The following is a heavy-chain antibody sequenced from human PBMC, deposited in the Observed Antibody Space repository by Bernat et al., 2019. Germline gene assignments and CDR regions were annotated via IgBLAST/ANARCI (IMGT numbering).Heavy chain of an antibody. D-gene: IGHD3-16*01. CDR2: IYYSGST. CDR1: GGSISSSSYY. CDR3: ARHGGSPRGGVVY. V-gene: IGHV4-39*01. Sequence: QLQLQESGPGLVKPSETLSLTCTVSGGSISSSSYYWGWIRQPPGKGLEWIGSIYYSGSTYYNPSLKSRVTISVDTSKNQFSLKLSSVTAADTAVYYCARHGGSPRGGVVYWGQGTLVTVSS. J-gene: IGHJ4*02.